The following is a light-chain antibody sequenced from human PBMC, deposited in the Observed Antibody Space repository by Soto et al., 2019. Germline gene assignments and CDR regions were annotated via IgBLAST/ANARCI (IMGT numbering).Light chain of an antibody. V-gene: IGLV2-11*01. CDR1: SSDVGGYNY. CDR2: DVS. CDR3: CSYAGSYSYV. J-gene: IGLJ1*01. Sequence: QSALTQPRSVSGSPGQSVTISCTGTSSDVGGYNYVSWYQQHPGKAPKLMIYDVSKRPSGVPDRFSGSKSGNTASLTISGLQAEDEACYYFCSYAGSYSYVFGTGTKVTVL.